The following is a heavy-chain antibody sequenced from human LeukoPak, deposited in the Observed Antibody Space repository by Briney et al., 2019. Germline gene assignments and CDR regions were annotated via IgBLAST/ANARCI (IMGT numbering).Heavy chain of an antibody. CDR1: GFIFSTYA. D-gene: IGHD5-18*01. CDR2: FWSDASNQ. V-gene: IGHV3-30*02. CDR3: AKGDEYNNGALGGMDV. J-gene: IGHJ6*02. Sequence: GGSLRLSCAAPGFIFSTYARHWVRQPPGKGRDGWPRFWSDASNQYYADSVKGRFTISRDNSKNTLYLQMNSLRAEDTAVYYCAKGDEYNNGALGGMDVWGQGITVTVSS.